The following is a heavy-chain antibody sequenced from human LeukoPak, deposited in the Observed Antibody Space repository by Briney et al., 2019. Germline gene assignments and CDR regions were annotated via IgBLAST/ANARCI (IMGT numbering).Heavy chain of an antibody. CDR2: LYSDGRI. CDR1: GFTFSSYA. Sequence: GRSLRLSCAASGFTFSSYAMDWVRQAPGMGLEWVSVLYSDGRIFYANSVKGRFTISRDNSKNTLYLQMNSLRAEDTAVYYCATIVPDVLATLTSDFWGQGTLVTVSS. D-gene: IGHD2-15*01. CDR3: ATIVPDVLATLTSDF. J-gene: IGHJ4*02. V-gene: IGHV3-66*01.